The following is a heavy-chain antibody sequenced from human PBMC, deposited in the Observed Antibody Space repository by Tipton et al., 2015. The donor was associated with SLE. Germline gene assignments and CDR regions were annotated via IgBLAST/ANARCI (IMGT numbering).Heavy chain of an antibody. D-gene: IGHD5-18*01. CDR2: IYNSGST. J-gene: IGHJ3*02. V-gene: IGHV4-59*01. CDR3: ARAGYIDSDDAFDI. CDR1: GNSISIYY. Sequence: TLSLTCTVSGNSISIYYWGWIRQPPGKGLEGIAYIYNSGSTNYNPSINSRVTISVDTSKNQFSLKLTSVTAADTAVYHCARAGYIDSDDAFDIWGQGKMVTCSS.